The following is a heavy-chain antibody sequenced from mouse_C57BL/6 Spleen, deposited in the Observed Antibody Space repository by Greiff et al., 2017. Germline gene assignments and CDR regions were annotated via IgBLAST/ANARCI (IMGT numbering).Heavy chain of an antibody. CDR1: GFNIKDYY. Sequence: VQLKESGAELVKPGASVKLSCTASGFNIKDYYMNWVKQRTEQGLEWIGRIDPEDGETKYAPKFQGKATITADTSSNTAYLQLSSLTSEDTAVYYCASGYDYPFAYWGQGALVTVSA. J-gene: IGHJ3*01. D-gene: IGHD2-4*01. CDR2: IDPEDGET. V-gene: IGHV14-2*01. CDR3: ASGYDYPFAY.